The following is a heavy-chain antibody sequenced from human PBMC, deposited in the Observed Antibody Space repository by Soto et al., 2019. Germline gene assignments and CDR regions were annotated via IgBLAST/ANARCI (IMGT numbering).Heavy chain of an antibody. D-gene: IGHD4-17*01. CDR1: GGSISSYY. V-gene: IGHV4-59*01. CDR3: ARELYGDYDDAFDI. J-gene: IGHJ3*02. Sequence: ETLSLTCTVSGGSISSYYWSWIRQPPGKGLEWIGYIYYSGSTNYNPSLKSRVTISVDTSKNQFSLKLSSVTAADTAVYYCARELYGDYDDAFDIWGQGTMVTVSS. CDR2: IYYSGST.